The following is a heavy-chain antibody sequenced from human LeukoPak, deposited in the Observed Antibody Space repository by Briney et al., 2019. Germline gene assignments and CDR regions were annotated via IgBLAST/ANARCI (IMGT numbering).Heavy chain of an antibody. CDR1: GGSFSGYY. CDR3: ATVALTGWTFDP. D-gene: IGHD7-27*01. Sequence: KPSETLSLTCAVYGGSFSGYYLAWIRQPPGKGLEWIGEINHRGSTTYNPSFKSRVTIAVNTSKDQFSLKLSSVTAADTAIYYCATVALTGWTFDPWGQGTLVTVSS. V-gene: IGHV4-34*01. CDR2: INHRGST. J-gene: IGHJ5*02.